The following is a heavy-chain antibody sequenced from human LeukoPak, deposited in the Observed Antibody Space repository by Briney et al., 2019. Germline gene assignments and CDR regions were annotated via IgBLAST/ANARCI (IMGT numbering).Heavy chain of an antibody. CDR1: GFTLSTNA. J-gene: IGHJ4*02. V-gene: IGHV3-23*01. D-gene: IGHD5-24*01. CDR2: ISGSGAST. CDR3: VKDQLRAGGDY. Sequence: GGSLRLSCLTSGFTLSTNAMSWVRQAPGKGLEWISGISGSGASTYYADSVKGRFTISRDNSKNTLYLQMSSLRAEDTAVYYCVKDQLRAGGDYWGQGTLVTVSS.